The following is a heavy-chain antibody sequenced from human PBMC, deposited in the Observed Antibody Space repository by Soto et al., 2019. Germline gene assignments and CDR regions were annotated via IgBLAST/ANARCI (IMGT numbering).Heavy chain of an antibody. D-gene: IGHD3-10*01. CDR3: ARDRISMVRGVIINYYGMDV. J-gene: IGHJ6*02. CDR1: GFTVSSNY. Sequence: PGGSQRLSCAASGFTVSSNYMSWVRQAPGKGLEWVSVIYSGGSTYYADSVKGRFTISRDNSKNTLYLQMNSLRAEDTAVYYCARDRISMVRGVIINYYGMDVWGQGTTVTVSS. V-gene: IGHV3-53*01. CDR2: IYSGGST.